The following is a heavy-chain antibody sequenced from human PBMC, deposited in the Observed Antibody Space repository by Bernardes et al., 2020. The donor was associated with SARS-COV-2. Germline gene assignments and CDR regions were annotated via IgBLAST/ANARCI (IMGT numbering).Heavy chain of an antibody. CDR1: GDSDKDYY. V-gene: IGHV4-4*08. Sequence: SETLSLTCTVSGDSDKDYYWSWIRQPPGKGLEWIGYVYSSGNTGYNPSLKSRVTIFMDTSKTHFSLTLNSVTAADTAIYYCARHRKHCTNGVCQTYFYFGLDVWGQGTTVTVSS. CDR3: ARHRKHCTNGVCQTYFYFGLDV. D-gene: IGHD2-8*01. J-gene: IGHJ6*02. CDR2: VYSSGNT.